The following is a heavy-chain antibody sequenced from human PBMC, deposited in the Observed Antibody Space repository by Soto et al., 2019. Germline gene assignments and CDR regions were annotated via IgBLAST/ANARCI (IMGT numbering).Heavy chain of an antibody. V-gene: IGHV2-5*01. CDR3: AHPYSGNFYSFDS. Sequence: QITLKESGPTPVKPTQTLTLTCTFSGFSLTVSEVGVGWIRQPPGKALEWLALILWTDDKRYSPSLKNRLTITNDPSKNPVVLTMTNMDPVDTATYYCAHPYSGNFYSFDSWGEGTLVTVSP. CDR1: GFSLTVSEVG. CDR2: ILWTDDK. J-gene: IGHJ4*02. D-gene: IGHD1-26*01.